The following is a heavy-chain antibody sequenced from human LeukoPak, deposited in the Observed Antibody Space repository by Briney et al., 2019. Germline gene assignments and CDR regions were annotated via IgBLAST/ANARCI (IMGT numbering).Heavy chain of an antibody. CDR2: ISYDGSNK. D-gene: IGHD6-13*01. Sequence: GGSLRLSCAASGFTSSSYAMHWVRQAPGKGLEWVAVISYDGSNKYYADSVKGRFTISRDNSKNTLYLQMNSLRAEDTAVYYCARGGGAAAAFDYWGQGTLVTVSS. V-gene: IGHV3-30-3*01. CDR1: GFTSSSYA. CDR3: ARGGGAAAAFDY. J-gene: IGHJ4*02.